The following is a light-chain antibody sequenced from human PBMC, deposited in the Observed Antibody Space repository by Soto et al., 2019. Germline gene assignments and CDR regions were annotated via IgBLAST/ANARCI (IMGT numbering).Light chain of an antibody. CDR1: QSVSSY. V-gene: IGKV3-11*01. J-gene: IGKJ1*01. CDR2: DAS. Sequence: EIVLTQSPATLSLSPGERATLSCRASQSVSSYLAWYQQKPGQAPRLRIYDASNRATGIPARFSGSGSGTDFTLTISSLEPEDFAVYYCQQRSDWPRTFGQGTKV. CDR3: QQRSDWPRT.